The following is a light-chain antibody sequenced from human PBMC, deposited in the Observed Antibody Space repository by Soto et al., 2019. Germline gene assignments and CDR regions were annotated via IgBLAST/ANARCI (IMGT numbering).Light chain of an antibody. CDR1: QYISNY. Sequence: DIQVTQSPPSLSASVGDRVTITCRTSQYISNYLNWYQHKAGKAPQLLIYSASTLQIGVPSRFSGSGSGTEFTLTISTLQPDDYASYYCQSNYILPRTFGQGTKVETK. CDR3: QSNYILPRT. V-gene: IGKV1-39*01. J-gene: IGKJ1*01. CDR2: SAS.